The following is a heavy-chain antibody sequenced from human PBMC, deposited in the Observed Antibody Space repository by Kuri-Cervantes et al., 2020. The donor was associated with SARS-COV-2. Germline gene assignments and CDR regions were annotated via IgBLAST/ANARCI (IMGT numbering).Heavy chain of an antibody. CDR1: GYSISSGYY. V-gene: IGHV4-38-2*02. CDR3: ARDSGGYDVDVPMGPY. CDR2: ISHSGST. Sequence: GSLRLSCAVSGYSISSGYYWGWIRQPPGKGLEWIGSISHSGSTYCNASFKSRVTISVDTSKNQFSLKLNSVTAADTAVYYCARDSGGYDVDVPMGPYWGQGTLVTVSS. J-gene: IGHJ4*02. D-gene: IGHD5-18*01.